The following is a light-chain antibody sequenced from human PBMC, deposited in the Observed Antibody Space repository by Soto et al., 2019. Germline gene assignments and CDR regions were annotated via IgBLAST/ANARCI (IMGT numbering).Light chain of an antibody. CDR2: KAS. CDR1: QSISTW. CDR3: QQDDTYPWT. Sequence: DIQMTQSPSTLSASVGDRVTITCRASQSISTWLAWYQQKPGKAPNLLINKASSLASGVPSRFSGSGSGTEFNRTISSLKSDYYATEDCQQDDTYPWTFDQGTIMEI. V-gene: IGKV1-5*03. J-gene: IGKJ1*01.